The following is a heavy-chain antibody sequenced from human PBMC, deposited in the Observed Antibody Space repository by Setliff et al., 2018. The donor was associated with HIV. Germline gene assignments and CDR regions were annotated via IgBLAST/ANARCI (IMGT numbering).Heavy chain of an antibody. V-gene: IGHV4-59*08. CDR2: LYNSGST. Sequence: SETLSLTCAVSGGSITNFYWSWIRQPPGKGLEWIGYLYNSGSTKYNPSLKSRVTISIDMSKTQLSLNLNSVTAADTALYYCALWGYSNAGGFDYWGQGTLVTVPQ. D-gene: IGHD5-12*01. CDR3: ALWGYSNAGGFDY. J-gene: IGHJ4*02. CDR1: GGSITNFY.